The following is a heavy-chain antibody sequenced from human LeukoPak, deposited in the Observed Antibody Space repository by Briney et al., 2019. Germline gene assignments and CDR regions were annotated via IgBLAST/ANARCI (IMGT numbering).Heavy chain of an antibody. CDR3: AKTNGYYYYMDV. J-gene: IGHJ6*03. Sequence: GGSLRLSCAASGFTFSSYGMRWVRQAPGKGLEWVAFIRSDGRNKYYADSVKGRFTISRDNSKNTLYLQMNSLRAEDTAVYYCAKTNGYYYYMDVWGKGTTVSVSS. CDR1: GFTFSSYG. CDR2: IRSDGRNK. V-gene: IGHV3-30*02. D-gene: IGHD2-8*01.